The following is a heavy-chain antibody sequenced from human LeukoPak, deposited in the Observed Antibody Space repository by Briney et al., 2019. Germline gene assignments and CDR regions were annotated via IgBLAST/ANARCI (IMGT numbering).Heavy chain of an antibody. CDR1: GYSFTSYW. CDR2: IYPGDSDT. J-gene: IGHJ5*02. CDR3: ARHQKGVVPAAIPNWFDP. V-gene: IGHV5-51*01. Sequence: GESLKISCKGSGYSFTSYWIGWVRQMPGKGLEWMGIIYPGDSDTRYSPSFQGQVTISADMSISTAYLQWSSLKASDTAMYYCARHQKGVVPAAIPNWFDPWGQGTLVTVSS. D-gene: IGHD2-2*01.